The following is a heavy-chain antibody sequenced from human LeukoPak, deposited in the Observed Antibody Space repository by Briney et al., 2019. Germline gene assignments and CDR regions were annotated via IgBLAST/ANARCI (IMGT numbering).Heavy chain of an antibody. D-gene: IGHD3-9*01. Sequence: PGGSLRLSCAASGFTFDDYGMSWVRQAPGKGLEWVSGINWNGGSTGYADSVKGRFTISRDNAKNSLYLQMNSLRAEDTALYYCARGGVRYFDWLASADYWGQGTLVTVSS. CDR1: GFTFDDYG. CDR2: INWNGGST. V-gene: IGHV3-20*04. J-gene: IGHJ4*02. CDR3: ARGGVRYFDWLASADY.